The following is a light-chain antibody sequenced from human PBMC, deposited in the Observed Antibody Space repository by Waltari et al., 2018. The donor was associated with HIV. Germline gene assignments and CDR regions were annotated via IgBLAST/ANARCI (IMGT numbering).Light chain of an antibody. CDR1: PSIGII. CDR2: YAS. J-gene: IGKJ1*01. Sequence: LVMTQSPATLSVSPGQIATLACRASPSIGIILAWYRQQPGQAPRLLIYYASTRATGIPAGFSGNGSGTEFTLTISSLLSEDFAVYYCQQYNNWSPWTFGQGTKVEIK. V-gene: IGKV3-15*01. CDR3: QQYNNWSPWT.